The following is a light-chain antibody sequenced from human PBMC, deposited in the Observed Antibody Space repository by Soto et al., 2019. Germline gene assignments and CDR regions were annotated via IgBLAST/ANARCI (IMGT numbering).Light chain of an antibody. Sequence: QSVLTQPPSVSGAPGQRVTISCTGNSSNLGAGYDVHWYQQLPGAAPKLVIFGNRNRPSGVPERFSGSKSGTSASLAITGLQADDEADYYCCSYAGSQTLIFGGGTKLTVL. CDR2: GNR. CDR3: CSYAGSQTLI. V-gene: IGLV1-40*01. J-gene: IGLJ2*01. CDR1: SSNLGAGYD.